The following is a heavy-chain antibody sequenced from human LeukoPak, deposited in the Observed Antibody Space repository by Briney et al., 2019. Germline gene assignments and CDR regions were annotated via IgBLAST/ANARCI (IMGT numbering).Heavy chain of an antibody. J-gene: IGHJ6*03. D-gene: IGHD5-12*01. CDR1: GGSISSYY. CDR2: IYYSGST. CDR3: ARVVATKRTYYYYMDV. V-gene: IGHV4-59*01. Sequence: PSETLSLTCTVSGGSISSYYWSWIRQPPGKGLEWIGYIYYSGSTSYNPSLKSRVTISVDTSKNQFSLKLSSVTAADTAVYYCARVVATKRTYYYYMDVWGKGTTVTISS.